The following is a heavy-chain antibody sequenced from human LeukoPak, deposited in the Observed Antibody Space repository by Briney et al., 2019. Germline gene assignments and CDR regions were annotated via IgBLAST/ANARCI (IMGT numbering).Heavy chain of an antibody. J-gene: IGHJ4*02. CDR2: IYKEGNT. Sequence: GGSLRLSCAASGFPVSGNYMSWVRQAPGKGLQWVSTIYKEGNTFYADPVRGRFTLSRDNSKNPLYLQMNSLRAEDTAIYYCARESVTSGWYLYWGQGTLVTVAS. CDR1: GFPVSGNY. D-gene: IGHD6-19*01. V-gene: IGHV3-53*01. CDR3: ARESVTSGWYLY.